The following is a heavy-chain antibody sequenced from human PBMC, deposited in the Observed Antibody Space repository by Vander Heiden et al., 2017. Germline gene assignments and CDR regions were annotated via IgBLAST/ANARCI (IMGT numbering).Heavy chain of an antibody. CDR1: GLTFSSTA. Sequence: VQLLESGGGVAQPGGSLRLSCAASGLTFSSTAMNWVRQAPGKGLEWVSVISGSGSNTYYADSVKGRFTISRDNSKNTLYLQMSSLRAEDTAVYYCAKDFGDNGFYYGLDVWGQGTTVTVSS. CDR3: AKDFGDNGFYYGLDV. CDR2: ISGSGSNT. J-gene: IGHJ6*02. D-gene: IGHD1-20*01. V-gene: IGHV3-23*01.